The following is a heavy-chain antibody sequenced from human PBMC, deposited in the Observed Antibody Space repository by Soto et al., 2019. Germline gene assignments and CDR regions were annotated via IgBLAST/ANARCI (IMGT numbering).Heavy chain of an antibody. CDR1: GFTFSSYA. V-gene: IGHV3-23*01. D-gene: IGHD3-3*01. Sequence: EVQLLESGGGLVQPGGSLRLSCAASGFTFSSYAMSWVRQAPGEGLEWVSAISGSGGSTYYADSVKGRFTISRDNSKNTLYLQMNSLRAEDTAVYYCAKLHRGYYDFWSGYYRDHYYYYYGMDVWGQGTTVTVSS. J-gene: IGHJ6*02. CDR2: ISGSGGST. CDR3: AKLHRGYYDFWSGYYRDHYYYYYGMDV.